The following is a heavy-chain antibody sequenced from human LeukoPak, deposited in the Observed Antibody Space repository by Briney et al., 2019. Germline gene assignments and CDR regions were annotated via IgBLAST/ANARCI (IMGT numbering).Heavy chain of an antibody. D-gene: IGHD1-20*01. V-gene: IGHV3-30*04. CDR3: AGNWNDVDY. J-gene: IGHJ4*02. Sequence: GGSLRLSCAASGFAFSTYPMHWVRQAPGKGLEWVAIISSDGTSRYYADAVKGRFTFSRDNSRNTLYLQMNSLRDEDTALYYCAGNWNDVDYWGQGTLVTVSP. CDR1: GFAFSTYP. CDR2: ISSDGTSR.